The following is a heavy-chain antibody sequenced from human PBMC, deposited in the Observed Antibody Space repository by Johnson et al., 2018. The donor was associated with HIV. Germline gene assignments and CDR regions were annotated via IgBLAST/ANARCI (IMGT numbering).Heavy chain of an antibody. J-gene: IGHJ3*02. CDR1: GFSFRNAW. CDR2: ISGSGGST. V-gene: IGHV3-23*04. CDR3: AKGIARRTNDAFDI. D-gene: IGHD2/OR15-2a*01. Sequence: VQLVESGGGLVAPGGSLRLSCAASGFSFRNAWMSWVRQAPGKGLEWVSAISGSGGSTYYADSVKGRFTISRDNSKNTLYLQMNSLRAEDTAVYYCAKGIARRTNDAFDIWGQGTMVTVSS.